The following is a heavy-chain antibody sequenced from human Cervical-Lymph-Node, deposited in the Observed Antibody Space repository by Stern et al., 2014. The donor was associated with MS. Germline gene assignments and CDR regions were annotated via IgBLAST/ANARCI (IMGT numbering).Heavy chain of an antibody. CDR2: INTITGNP. CDR3: ARYAPTVTTDFDY. CDR1: GYTFSTYG. J-gene: IGHJ4*02. Sequence: QVHLVQSGSELKKPGASVKVSCKASGYTFSTYGMNWVRQAPGQGLEWMGWINTITGNPTYDQGFTGRFVFSLDTSVITAYLQISSLKAEDTAVYYCARYAPTVTTDFDYWGQGTLVTVSS. V-gene: IGHV7-4-1*02. D-gene: IGHD4-17*01.